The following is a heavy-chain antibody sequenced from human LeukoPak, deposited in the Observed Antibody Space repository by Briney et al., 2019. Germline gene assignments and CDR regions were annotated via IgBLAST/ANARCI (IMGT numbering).Heavy chain of an antibody. J-gene: IGHJ4*02. D-gene: IGHD3-16*01. CDR1: GYTFTSYG. V-gene: IGHV1-18*01. CDR2: ISAYNGNT. CDR3: ARVRDYIWGSSSFDY. Sequence: GASVKVSCKASGYTFTSYGITWVRQAPGQGLEWMGWISAYNGNTNYAQKLQGRVTMTTDTSTSTAYMELRSLRSDDTAVYYCARVRDYIWGSSSFDYWGQGTLVTVSS.